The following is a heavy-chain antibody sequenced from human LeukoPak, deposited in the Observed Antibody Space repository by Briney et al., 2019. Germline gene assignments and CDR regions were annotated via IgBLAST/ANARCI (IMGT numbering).Heavy chain of an antibody. CDR1: GFTFSSYL. Sequence: GGSLRLSCAASGFTFSSYLMNWVRQAPGKGLEWVSFISTSSSTTIYYADSVKGRFTISRDDAKNSLYLQMNSLRLEDTAMYYCARRDDFDIWGQGTLVTVSS. CDR3: ARRDDFDI. J-gene: IGHJ3*02. V-gene: IGHV3-48*04. CDR2: ISTSSSTTI.